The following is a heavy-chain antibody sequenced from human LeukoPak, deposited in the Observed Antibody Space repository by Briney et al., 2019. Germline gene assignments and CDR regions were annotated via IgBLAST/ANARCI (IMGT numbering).Heavy chain of an antibody. J-gene: IGHJ4*02. D-gene: IGHD3-22*01. Sequence: PGASLTLSCPASAFTFYGFGRHCVRHAQGSEREWVAFIRYDGTNKDYADSVRDRFTMPRHNPTNSLELQTQSLRAEDTAVYDCAKTQTNYLCYYEYFFDYWGQGTLVTVSS. V-gene: IGHV3-30*02. CDR1: AFTFYGFG. CDR3: AKTQTNYLCYYEYFFDY. CDR2: IRYDGTNK.